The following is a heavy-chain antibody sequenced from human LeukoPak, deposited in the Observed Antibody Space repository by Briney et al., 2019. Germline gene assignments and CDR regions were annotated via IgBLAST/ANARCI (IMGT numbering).Heavy chain of an antibody. D-gene: IGHD1-1*01. CDR1: GFIFDTYG. V-gene: IGHV3-30*18. J-gene: IGHJ6*02. CDR2: IAYDGSNK. CDR3: AKEKAIATINYGLDV. Sequence: PGRSLRFSCAASGFIFDTYGMLWVRQAPGKGLEWVAVIAYDGSNKVYADSVKGRFTISRDNSKNTLYLQMNSLRGEDTAVYYCAKEKAIATINYGLDVWGQGTTVTVSS.